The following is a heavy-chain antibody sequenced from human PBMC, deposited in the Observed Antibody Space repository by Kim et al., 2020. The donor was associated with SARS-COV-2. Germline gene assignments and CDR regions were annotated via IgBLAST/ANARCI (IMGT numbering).Heavy chain of an antibody. CDR2: ISNNGGST. J-gene: IGHJ4*02. V-gene: IGHV3-64*01. D-gene: IGHD5-12*01. Sequence: GGSLRLSCAASGFTFSSYGMNWVRQAPGKGLEYVSGISNNGGSTYYVNSVKGRFTISRDNSKNTLYLQMGSLRAEDMAVYYCARPNGGYDYWGQGTLVT. CDR1: GFTFSSYG. CDR3: ARPNGGYDY.